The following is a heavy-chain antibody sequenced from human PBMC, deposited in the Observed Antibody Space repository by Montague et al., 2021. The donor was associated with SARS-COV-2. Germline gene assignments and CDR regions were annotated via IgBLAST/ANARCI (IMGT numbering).Heavy chain of an antibody. CDR1: GYTFTNHW. CDR3: ARQRYSSAWFDE. D-gene: IGHD2-15*01. CDR2: INPGDSDT. V-gene: IGHV5-51*01. Sequence: QSGAEVKKPGESLQISCKGSGYTFTNHWIGWVRQTPGKGLECMGIINPGDSDTRNNPSFQGQVTISVDKSISTTYLQWSSLEASDTGTYYCARQRYSSAWFDEWGQGTLVTVSS. J-gene: IGHJ5*02.